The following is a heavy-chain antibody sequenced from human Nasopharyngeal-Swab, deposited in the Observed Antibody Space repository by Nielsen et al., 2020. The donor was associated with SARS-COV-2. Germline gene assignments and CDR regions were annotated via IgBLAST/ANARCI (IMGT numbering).Heavy chain of an antibody. D-gene: IGHD2-2*01. CDR1: GFTFSNAW. CDR2: ISSSGSTI. CDR3: ARGIVVVPAPEGYGMDV. J-gene: IGHJ6*02. Sequence: GESLKISCAASGFTFSNAWMSWVRQAPGKGLEWVSYISSSGSTIYYADSVKGRFTISRDNAKNSLYLQMNSLRAEDTAVYYCARGIVVVPAPEGYGMDVWGQGTTVTVSS. V-gene: IGHV3-11*04.